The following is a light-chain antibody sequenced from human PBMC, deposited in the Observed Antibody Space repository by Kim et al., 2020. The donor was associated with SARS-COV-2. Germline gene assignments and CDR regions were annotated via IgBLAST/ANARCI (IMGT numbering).Light chain of an antibody. J-gene: IGLJ2*01. V-gene: IGLV1-47*01. CDR1: SSNIGTNY. Sequence: ELTQPPSASGTPGQTVTISCSGSSSNIGTNYVFWFQQLPGTAPKVLIYRNNQRPSGVPDRFSGSRSGTSASLAISGLRSEVEADYYCAAWDDSLSALIYGGGTQLTVL. CDR2: RNN. CDR3: AAWDDSLSALI.